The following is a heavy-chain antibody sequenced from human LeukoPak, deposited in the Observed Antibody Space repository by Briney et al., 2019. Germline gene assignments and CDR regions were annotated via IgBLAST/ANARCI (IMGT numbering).Heavy chain of an antibody. CDR1: GDSVSSNSAA. CDR3: ARVVAAAAGHKSSLGEPPYYFDY. V-gene: IGHV6-1*01. D-gene: IGHD6-13*01. J-gene: IGHJ4*02. Sequence: SQTLSLTCAISGDSVSSNSAAWNWIRQSPSRGLEWLGRTYYRSKWYNDYAVSVKSRITINPDTSKNQFSLQLNSVTPEDTAVYYCARVVAAAAGHKSSLGEPPYYFDYWGQGTLVTVSS. CDR2: TYYRSKWYN.